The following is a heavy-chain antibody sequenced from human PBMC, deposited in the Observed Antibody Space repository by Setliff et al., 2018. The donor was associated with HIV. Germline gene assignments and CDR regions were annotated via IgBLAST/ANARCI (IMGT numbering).Heavy chain of an antibody. J-gene: IGHJ6*03. V-gene: IGHV4-59*01. CDR1: DGSISNYY. D-gene: IGHD3-22*01. Sequence: TSATLSLTCTVSDGSISNYYWSWIRQPPGKGLEWIGYISYSGSTNYNPSLKSRVTISVDTSKNQFSLKLSSVTAADTAVYYCARTRYYYDSSSYYFQYYYYMDVWGKGTTVTV. CDR3: ARTRYYYDSSSYYFQYYYYMDV. CDR2: ISYSGST.